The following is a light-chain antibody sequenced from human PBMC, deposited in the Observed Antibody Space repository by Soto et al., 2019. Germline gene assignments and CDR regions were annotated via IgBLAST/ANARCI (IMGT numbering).Light chain of an antibody. CDR1: QRVSNSY. CDR3: QQYERPPFA. CDR2: DAS. J-gene: IGKJ2*01. Sequence: EIVLTQSPGTLSLSPGDRATLSCRASQRVSNSYLAWYQQKPGQAPRLLIYDASTRAAGVPDSVTGGGSGTDFNLTISALETEDFALYFCQQYERPPFAFGQGTRLDI. V-gene: IGKV3-20*01.